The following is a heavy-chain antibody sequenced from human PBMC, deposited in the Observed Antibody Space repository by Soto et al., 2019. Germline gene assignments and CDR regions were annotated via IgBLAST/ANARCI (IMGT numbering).Heavy chain of an antibody. V-gene: IGHV3-7*01. CDR1: GFIVRNYW. CDR3: ATTLTTSAEYFQH. J-gene: IGHJ1*01. Sequence: GGSLRLSSAASGFIVRNYWMSWVRQAPGKGLEWVAHIKDDGSDIHYVDSVKDRFTISRDNAKSSLILQMNSLRTEDTAVYYCATTLTTSAEYFQHWGQGTPVTVSS. CDR2: IKDDGSDI. D-gene: IGHD3-16*01.